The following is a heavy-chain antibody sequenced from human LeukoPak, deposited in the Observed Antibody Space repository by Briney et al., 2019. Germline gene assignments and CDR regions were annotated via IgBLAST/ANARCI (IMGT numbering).Heavy chain of an antibody. J-gene: IGHJ4*02. CDR1: GFTFSSYG. Sequence: GGSLRLSCAASGFTFSSYGMSWVRQAPGKGLEWVSAISGSGGSTYYADSVKGRFTISRDNSKNTLYLQMNSLRAEDTAVYYCAKEIDGYGSGMIDYWGQGTLVTVSS. CDR2: ISGSGGST. D-gene: IGHD3-10*01. CDR3: AKEIDGYGSGMIDY. V-gene: IGHV3-23*01.